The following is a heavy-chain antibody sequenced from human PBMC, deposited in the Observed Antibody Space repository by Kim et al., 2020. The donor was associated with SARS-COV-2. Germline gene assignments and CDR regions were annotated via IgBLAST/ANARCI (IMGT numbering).Heavy chain of an antibody. CDR1: GGSFSGYY. V-gene: IGHV4-34*01. J-gene: IGHJ2*01. CDR3: ARGGVVVTAHRRGWYFDL. CDR2: INHSGST. D-gene: IGHD2-21*02. Sequence: SETLSLTCAVYGGSFSGYYWSWIRQPPGKGLEWIGEINHSGSTNYNPSLKSRVTISVDTSKNQFSLKLSSVTAADTAVYYCARGGVVVTAHRRGWYFDLWGRGTLVTVSS.